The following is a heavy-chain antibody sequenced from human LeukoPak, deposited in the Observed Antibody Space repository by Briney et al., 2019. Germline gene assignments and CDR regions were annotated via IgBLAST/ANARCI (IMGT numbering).Heavy chain of an antibody. CDR2: TWHDGTNK. V-gene: IGHV3-33*01. J-gene: IGHJ4*02. CDR3: ARDRGYTYGHPFDY. CDR1: GFTFSSYG. Sequence: GGSLRLSCAASGFTFSSYGMHWVRQAPVKGLEWVALTWHDGTNKYYGDSVKGRFTISRENSKNTLYLQMNSLRAEDTAVYYCARDRGYTYGHPFDYWGQGTLVTVSS. D-gene: IGHD5-18*01.